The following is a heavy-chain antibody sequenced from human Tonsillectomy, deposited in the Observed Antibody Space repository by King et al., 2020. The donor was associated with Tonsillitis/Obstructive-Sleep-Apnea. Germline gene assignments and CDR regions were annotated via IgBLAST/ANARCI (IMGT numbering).Heavy chain of an antibody. V-gene: IGHV3-23*04. CDR1: GFTFSNYA. Sequence: VQLVESGGDLVQPGGSLRLSCAASGFTFSNYAMSWVRQAPGRGLEWVSSFSGSGGGTYYEDSVKGRFTISRDNSRNTLYLQMNSLRVEETDVYYCAKGCINWFDPWGQGTLVTVSS. D-gene: IGHD2-8*01. CDR2: FSGSGGGT. CDR3: AKGCINWFDP. J-gene: IGHJ5*02.